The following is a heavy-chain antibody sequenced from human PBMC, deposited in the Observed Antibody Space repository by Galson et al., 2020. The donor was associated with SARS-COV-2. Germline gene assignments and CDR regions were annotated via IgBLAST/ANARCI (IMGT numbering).Heavy chain of an antibody. D-gene: IGHD3-10*01. CDR3: ARMVVRGVTYDY. CDR1: GFSLSKSGMC. Sequence: SDPTMVKPTQTLTLTSNFSGFSLSKSGMCVSWIRQPPGTAVRWHARIDWDDDKYYSTSLKTRLTISKDTSKNQVVLTMTNMDPVVTATYYCARMVVRGVTYDYWGHGTLVTVSS. J-gene: IGHJ4*01. V-gene: IGHV2-70*11. CDR2: IDWDDDK.